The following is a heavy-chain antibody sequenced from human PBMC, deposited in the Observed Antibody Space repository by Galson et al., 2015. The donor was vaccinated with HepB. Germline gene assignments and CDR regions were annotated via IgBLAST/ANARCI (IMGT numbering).Heavy chain of an antibody. V-gene: IGHV3-33*01. CDR1: GFTFSSYG. CDR2: IWYDGSNK. J-gene: IGHJ4*02. CDR3: ARDLQSRDHQPYWGPYGEAAPGY. Sequence: SLRLSCAASGFTFSSYGMHWVRQAPGKGLEWVAVIWYDGSNKYYADSVKGRFTISRDNSKNTLYLQMNSLRAEDTAVYYCARDLQSRDHQPYWGPYGEAAPGYWGQGTLVTVSS. D-gene: IGHD4-17*01.